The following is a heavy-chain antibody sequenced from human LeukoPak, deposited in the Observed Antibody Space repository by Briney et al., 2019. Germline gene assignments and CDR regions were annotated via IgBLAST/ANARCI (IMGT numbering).Heavy chain of an antibody. CDR3: ASSIAARPELDAFDI. Sequence: PSETLSLTCAVSGGAFSDFYWSWIRQPPGKGLEWVAEINHSGRANYNPSLKSRVTISVDMSKNQFSLKLTPVTAADTAVYYCASSIAARPELDAFDIWGQGTMVTVSS. D-gene: IGHD6-6*01. CDR2: INHSGRA. V-gene: IGHV4-34*01. CDR1: GGAFSDFY. J-gene: IGHJ3*02.